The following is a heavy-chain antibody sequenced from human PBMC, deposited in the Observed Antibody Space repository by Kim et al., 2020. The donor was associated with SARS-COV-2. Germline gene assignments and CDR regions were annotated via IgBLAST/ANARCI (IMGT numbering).Heavy chain of an antibody. CDR2: ISGSGGST. CDR1: GFTFSSYA. J-gene: IGHJ5*02. D-gene: IGHD2-21*02. V-gene: IGHV3-23*01. CDR3: AKDPYIVVVTAPTYNWFDP. Sequence: GGSLRLSCAASGFTFSSYAMSWVRQAPGKGLEWVSAISGSGGSTYYADSVKGRFTISRDNSKNTLYLQMNSLRAEDTAVYYCAKDPYIVVVTAPTYNWFDPWGQGTLVTVSS.